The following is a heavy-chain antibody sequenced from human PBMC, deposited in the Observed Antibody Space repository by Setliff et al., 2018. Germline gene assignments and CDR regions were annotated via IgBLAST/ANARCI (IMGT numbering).Heavy chain of an antibody. CDR3: ARGGYSYGLGGFPLDY. V-gene: IGHV4-34*01. D-gene: IGHD5-18*01. CDR2: INHSGGT. J-gene: IGHJ4*02. Sequence: SETLSLTCAVYGGSFSGYYWSWIRQPPGKGLEWIGEINHSGGTNYNPSLKSRVTMSVDKSKNQFSLNLRSVTAADTAVYYCARGGYSYGLGGFPLDYWGQGTLVTVSS. CDR1: GGSFSGYY.